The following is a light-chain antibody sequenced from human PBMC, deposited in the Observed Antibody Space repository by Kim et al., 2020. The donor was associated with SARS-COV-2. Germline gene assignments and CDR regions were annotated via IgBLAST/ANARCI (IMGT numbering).Light chain of an antibody. J-gene: IGLJ2*01. CDR3: ATWDDSLSGRV. CDR2: TIT. V-gene: IGLV1-47*02. Sequence: GQSVTFSCSGRSSHIGRNYVMSYQQLAGTAPTLLIFTITQRPSGVPERFSGSTTATSASLAISGLRSEDEADYYCATWDDSLSGRVFGGGTQLTVL. CDR1: SSHIGRNY.